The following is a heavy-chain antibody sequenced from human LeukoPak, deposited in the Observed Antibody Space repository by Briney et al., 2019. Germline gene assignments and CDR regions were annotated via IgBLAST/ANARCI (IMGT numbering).Heavy chain of an antibody. Sequence: SGTLSLTCAVSGGSISSSNWWSWVRQPPGKGLEWIGEIYHSGSTNYNPSLKSRVTISVDKSKNQFSLKLSSVTAADTAVYYCARTPTNYDILTGYSVYFDSWGQGTLVTVSS. CDR2: IYHSGST. D-gene: IGHD3-9*01. CDR3: ARTPTNYDILTGYSVYFDS. J-gene: IGHJ4*02. CDR1: GGSISSSNW. V-gene: IGHV4-4*02.